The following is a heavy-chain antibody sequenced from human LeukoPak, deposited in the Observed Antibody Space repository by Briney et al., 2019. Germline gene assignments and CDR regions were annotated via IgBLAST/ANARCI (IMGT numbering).Heavy chain of an antibody. V-gene: IGHV4-59*01. Sequence: SETLSLTCTVSGGSISRNYWSWLRQPPGKGLEWIGYICYSGSTNYNPSLKSRVTISGDTSKNQFSLKLSSVTAADTAVYYCAREYATAGTGSNYFDYWGQGTLVTVSS. CDR3: AREYATAGTGSNYFDY. CDR1: GGSISRNY. CDR2: ICYSGST. D-gene: IGHD6-13*01. J-gene: IGHJ4*02.